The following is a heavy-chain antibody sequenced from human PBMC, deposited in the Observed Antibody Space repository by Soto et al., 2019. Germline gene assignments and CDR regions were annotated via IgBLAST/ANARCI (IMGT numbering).Heavy chain of an antibody. J-gene: IGHJ4*02. D-gene: IGHD2-15*01. CDR1: GFSLSTSGMC. CDR3: AHTYCSGGSCYGFPDY. Sequence: SGPTLVNPTQTLTLTCTFSGFSLSTSGMCVSWIRQPPGKALEWLALIDWDDDKYYSTSLKTRLTISKDTSKNQVVLTMTNMDPVDTATYYCAHTYCSGGSCYGFPDYWGQGTLVTVSS. CDR2: IDWDDDK. V-gene: IGHV2-70*12.